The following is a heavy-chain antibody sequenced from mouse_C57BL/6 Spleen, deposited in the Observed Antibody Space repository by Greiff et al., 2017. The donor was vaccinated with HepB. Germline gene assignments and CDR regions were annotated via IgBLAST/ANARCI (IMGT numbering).Heavy chain of an antibody. J-gene: IGHJ3*01. D-gene: IGHD1-1*01. CDR2: ISDGGSYT. CDR1: GFTFSSYA. V-gene: IGHV5-4*01. CDR3: ARPITTLPWFAY. Sequence: EVQVVESGGGLVKPGGSLKLSCAASGFTFSSYAMSWVRQTPEKRLEWVATISDGGSYTYYPDNVKGRFTISRDNAKNNLYLQMSHLKSEHTAMYYCARPITTLPWFAYWGQGTLVTVSA.